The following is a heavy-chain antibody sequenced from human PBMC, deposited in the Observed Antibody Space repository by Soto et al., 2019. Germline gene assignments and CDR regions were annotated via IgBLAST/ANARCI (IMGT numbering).Heavy chain of an antibody. Sequence: GGSLRLSCAASGFTFSAYAMCWVRQPPGKGLEWVSSIGVSDGSTYYAESVKGRFTISRDNSENTLYLQMNGLRADDTAVYYCVKDTPAGGQVWGYDYWGQGALVTVSS. D-gene: IGHD5-18*01. CDR2: IGVSDGST. V-gene: IGHV3-23*01. CDR3: VKDTPAGGQVWGYDY. CDR1: GFTFSAYA. J-gene: IGHJ4*02.